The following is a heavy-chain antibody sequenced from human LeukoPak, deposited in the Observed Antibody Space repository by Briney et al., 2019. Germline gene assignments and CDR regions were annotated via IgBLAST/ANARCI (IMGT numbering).Heavy chain of an antibody. CDR2: IIPIFGTA. J-gene: IGHJ3*02. V-gene: IGHV1-69*05. Sequence: SVEVSCKASGGTFSSYAISWVRQAPGQGLEWMGRIIPIFGTANYAQKFQGRVTITTDESTSTAYMELSSLRSEDTAVYYCARVRVVVTAIRGWAFDIWGQGTMVTVSS. CDR1: GGTFSSYA. D-gene: IGHD2-21*02. CDR3: ARVRVVVTAIRGWAFDI.